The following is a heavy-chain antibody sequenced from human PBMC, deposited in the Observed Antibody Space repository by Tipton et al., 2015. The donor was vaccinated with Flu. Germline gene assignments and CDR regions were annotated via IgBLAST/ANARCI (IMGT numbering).Heavy chain of an antibody. Sequence: LRLSCAASGFTFSNAWMSWVRQAPGKGLEWVSYISSSGSTIYYADSVKGRFTISRDNAKNSLYLQMNSLRAEDTAVYYCARASGSGTYVIFDYWGQGTLVTVSS. D-gene: IGHD3-10*01. V-gene: IGHV3-11*04. CDR2: ISSSGSTI. J-gene: IGHJ4*02. CDR1: GFTFSNAW. CDR3: ARASGSGTYVIFDY.